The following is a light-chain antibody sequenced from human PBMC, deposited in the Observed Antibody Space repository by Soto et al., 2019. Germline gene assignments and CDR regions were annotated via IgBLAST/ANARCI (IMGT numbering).Light chain of an antibody. CDR3: CPYVGTATDVV. CDR2: EVN. V-gene: IGLV2-23*02. CDR1: SSDVGSYNL. Sequence: QSVLTQPASVSGSPGQSITISCTGTSSDVGSYNLVSWYQQHPGKAPKLMISEVNKRPSGVSNRFSGSKSGNTASLTISGLQAEDEADYYCCPYVGTATDVVFGGGTQLTVL. J-gene: IGLJ2*01.